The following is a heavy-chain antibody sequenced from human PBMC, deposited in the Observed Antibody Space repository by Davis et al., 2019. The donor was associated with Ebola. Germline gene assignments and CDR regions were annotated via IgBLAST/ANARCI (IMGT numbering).Heavy chain of an antibody. V-gene: IGHV4-59*08. CDR3: ARGSGLSELGISYYYYYMDV. CDR2: MYDSGST. Sequence: PSETLSLTCSVSGGSITSYSWAWIRQPPGKGLECLGYMYDSGSTTYNPSLKSRVTMSVDPSENRVSLKLTSVTAADTAVYYCARGSGLSELGISYYYYYMDVWGKGTTVTVSS. D-gene: IGHD3-3*01. J-gene: IGHJ6*03. CDR1: GGSITSYS.